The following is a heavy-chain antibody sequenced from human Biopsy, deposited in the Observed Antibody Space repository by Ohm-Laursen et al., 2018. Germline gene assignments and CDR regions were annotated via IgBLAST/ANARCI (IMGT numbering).Heavy chain of an antibody. CDR2: ISSSNDNT. Sequence: ASVKVSCKASGFIFTSYGLSWVRQAPGQGLEWMGWISSSNDNTNYVQKFQGRVTMTADTSTSTAYMELSNLKSEDTAVYYCATPFQYYDSWGGYPPFDHWGQGTLVTVSS. CDR3: ATPFQYYDSWGGYPPFDH. J-gene: IGHJ4*02. D-gene: IGHD3-3*01. CDR1: GFIFTSYG. V-gene: IGHV1-18*01.